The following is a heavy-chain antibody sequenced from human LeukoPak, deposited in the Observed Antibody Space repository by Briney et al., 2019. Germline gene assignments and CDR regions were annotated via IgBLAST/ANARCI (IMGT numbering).Heavy chain of an antibody. CDR1: GVTVSSSY. CDR2: MYSGGAT. J-gene: IGHJ4*02. V-gene: IGHV3-66*01. D-gene: IGHD1-26*01. Sequence: PGGSLRLSCAASGVTVSSSYMSWVRQAPGKGLEWVSIMYSGGATDYADSVRGRFTISRDNSKNTLYLQMNSLRVEDTAVYYCAREHRGAGATVDYWGQGTLVTVSS. CDR3: AREHRGAGATVDY.